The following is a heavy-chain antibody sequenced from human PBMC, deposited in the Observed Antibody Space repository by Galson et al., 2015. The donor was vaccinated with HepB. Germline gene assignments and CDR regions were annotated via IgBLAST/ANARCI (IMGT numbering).Heavy chain of an antibody. D-gene: IGHD3-3*01. Sequence: SLRLSCAASGFTFGDYAMSWFRQAPGKGLEWVGFIRSKAYGGTTEYAASVKGRFTISRDDSKSIAYLQMNSLKTEDTAVYYCTRDKPWRRFLEWLLYNGMDVWGQGTTVTVSS. CDR3: TRDKPWRRFLEWLLYNGMDV. J-gene: IGHJ6*02. V-gene: IGHV3-49*03. CDR1: GFTFGDYA. CDR2: IRSKAYGGTT.